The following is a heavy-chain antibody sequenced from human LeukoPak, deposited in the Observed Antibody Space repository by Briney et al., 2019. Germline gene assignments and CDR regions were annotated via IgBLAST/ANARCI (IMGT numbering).Heavy chain of an antibody. D-gene: IGHD3-3*01. CDR3: ARGIAIFGVIITYYYGLDV. CDR2: IYYSGST. CDR1: GGSISNYY. V-gene: IGHV4-59*01. J-gene: IGHJ6*02. Sequence: PSETLSLTCTVSGGSISNYYWSWIRQAPGKGLEWIGYIYYSGSTNYNPSLKSRVTISADTSKNQFSLTLSSVTAADTAVYFCARGIAIFGVIITYYYGLDVWGQGTTVTVSS.